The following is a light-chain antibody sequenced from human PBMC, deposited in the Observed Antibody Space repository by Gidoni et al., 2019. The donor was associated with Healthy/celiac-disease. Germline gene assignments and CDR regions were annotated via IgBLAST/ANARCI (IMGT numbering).Light chain of an antibody. CDR1: QSISSY. CDR2: AAS. CDR3: QQSYSTPFT. Sequence: DIQMTQSPSSLSASVGDRVTITCWARQSISSYLNWYQQKPGKAPKLLIYAASSLQSGVPSRFSGSGSGTDFTLTISSLQPEDFATYYCQQSYSTPFTFGPGTKVDIK. V-gene: IGKV1-39*01. J-gene: IGKJ3*01.